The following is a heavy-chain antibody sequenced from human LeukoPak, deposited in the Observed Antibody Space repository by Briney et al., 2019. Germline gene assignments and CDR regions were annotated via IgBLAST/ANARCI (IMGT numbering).Heavy chain of an antibody. J-gene: IGHJ5*02. CDR3: ARDIGYCSGGSCQLSDP. Sequence: GGSLRLSCAASGFTFSSYSMNWVRQAPGKGLEWVSSISSSSSCISYADSVKGRFTISRDNAKNSLYLQMNSLRAEDTAVYYCARDIGYCSGGSCQLSDPWGQGTLVTVSS. D-gene: IGHD2-15*01. V-gene: IGHV3-21*01. CDR2: ISSSSSCI. CDR1: GFTFSSYS.